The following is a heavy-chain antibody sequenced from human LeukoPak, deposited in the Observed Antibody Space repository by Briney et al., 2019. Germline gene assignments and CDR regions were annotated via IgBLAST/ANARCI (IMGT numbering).Heavy chain of an antibody. CDR2: MNPNSGNT. Sequence: ASVKVSCKASGYTFTSYDINWVRQATGQGLEWMGWMNPNSGNTGYAQKFQGRVTMTRNTSISTAYMELSSLRSEDTAAYYCARVVAAAGSDWFDPWGQGTLVTVSS. CDR1: GYTFTSYD. CDR3: ARVVAAAGSDWFDP. J-gene: IGHJ5*02. D-gene: IGHD6-13*01. V-gene: IGHV1-8*01.